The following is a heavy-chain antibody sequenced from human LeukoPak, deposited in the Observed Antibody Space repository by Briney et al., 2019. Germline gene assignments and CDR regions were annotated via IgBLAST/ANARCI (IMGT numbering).Heavy chain of an antibody. CDR3: AKGRAVLRFLEWLPLDY. Sequence: PGGSLRLSCAASGFTFSSYAMSWDRQAPGKGLEWVSAISGSGGSTYYADSVKGRFTISRDNSKNTLYLQMNSLRAEDTAVYYCAKGRAVLRFLEWLPLDYWGQGTLVTVSS. V-gene: IGHV3-23*01. CDR1: GFTFSSYA. D-gene: IGHD3-3*01. J-gene: IGHJ4*02. CDR2: ISGSGGST.